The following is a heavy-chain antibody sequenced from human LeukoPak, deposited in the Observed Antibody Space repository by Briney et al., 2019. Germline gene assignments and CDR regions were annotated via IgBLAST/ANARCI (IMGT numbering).Heavy chain of an antibody. CDR3: AKVGYGSGNYGMDV. V-gene: IGHV3-30*18. CDR2: ISYDGSNK. J-gene: IGHJ6*02. Sequence: PGRSLRLSCAASGFTFSSYGMHWVRQAPGKGLEWVAVISYDGSNKYYADSVKGRFTISRDNSKNTLYLQMNSLRAEDTAVYYCAKVGYGSGNYGMDVWGQGTTVTVSS. CDR1: GFTFSSYG. D-gene: IGHD3-10*01.